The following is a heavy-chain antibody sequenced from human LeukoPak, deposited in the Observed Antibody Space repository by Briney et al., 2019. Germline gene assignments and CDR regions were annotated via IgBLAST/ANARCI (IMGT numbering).Heavy chain of an antibody. J-gene: IGHJ4*02. CDR2: IYYSGST. V-gene: IGHV4-39*01. CDR1: GGSVSSGSYY. CDR3: ARQVGQWLVGTGESYFDY. D-gene: IGHD6-19*01. Sequence: KPSETLSLTCSVSGGSVSSGSYYWSWIRQPPGKGLEWIGDIYYSGSTYYNPSLKSRVTISVDTSKNQFSLKLSSVTAADTAVYYCARQVGQWLVGTGESYFDYWGQGTLVTVSS.